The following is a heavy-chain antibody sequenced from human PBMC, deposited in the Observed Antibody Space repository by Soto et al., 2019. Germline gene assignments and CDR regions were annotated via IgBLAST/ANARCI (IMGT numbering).Heavy chain of an antibody. CDR1: GFTFRSYS. Sequence: GSLRICCAASGFTFRSYSMNWVRKAPGKGLEWVSAISGSGGSTYYADSVKGRFTISRDNSKNTLYLQMNSLRAEDTAVYYCAKSSAGKSWPKDYWGQGTLVTVSS. CDR3: AKSSAGKSWPKDY. J-gene: IGHJ4*02. D-gene: IGHD6-13*01. V-gene: IGHV3-23*01. CDR2: ISGSGGST.